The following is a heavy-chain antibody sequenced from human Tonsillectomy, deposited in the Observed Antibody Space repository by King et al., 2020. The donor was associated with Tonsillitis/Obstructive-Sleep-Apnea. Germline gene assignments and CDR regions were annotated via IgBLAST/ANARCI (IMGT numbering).Heavy chain of an antibody. D-gene: IGHD2-2*02. J-gene: IGHJ4*02. Sequence: VQLQESGPGLVKPSQTLSLTYTVSGGSISSGGYYWSWIRQHPGKGLEWIGYIYYSGSTYYNPSLKSRVTISVDTSKNQFSLKLSSVTAADTAVYYCARYHCSSTSCYTFGYFDYWGQGTLVTVSS. CDR2: IYYSGST. CDR3: ARYHCSSTSCYTFGYFDY. CDR1: GGSISSGGYY. V-gene: IGHV4-31*03.